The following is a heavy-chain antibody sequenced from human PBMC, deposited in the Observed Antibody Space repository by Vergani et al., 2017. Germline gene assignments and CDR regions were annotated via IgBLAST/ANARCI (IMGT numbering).Heavy chain of an antibody. Sequence: QVQLQESGPGLVKPSGTLSLTCAVSGGSLSSSNWWSWVRQPPGKGLEWIGEIYHSGSTNYNPSLKSRVTMSVDKSKNQFSLKLSSVTAADTAVYYCARVSGIAVAGNLDAFDIWGQGTMVTVSS. V-gene: IGHV4-4*02. CDR3: ARVSGIAVAGNLDAFDI. J-gene: IGHJ3*02. CDR1: GGSLSSSNW. CDR2: IYHSGST. D-gene: IGHD6-19*01.